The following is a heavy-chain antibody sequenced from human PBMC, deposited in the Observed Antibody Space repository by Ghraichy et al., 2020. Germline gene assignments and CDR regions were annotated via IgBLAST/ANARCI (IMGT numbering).Heavy chain of an antibody. CDR3: AREQQLVLDY. J-gene: IGHJ4*02. CDR1: GFTFSDHY. D-gene: IGHD6-13*01. Sequence: LSLTCAASGFTFSDHYMDWVRQAPGKGLEWVGRTRNKANSYTTEYAASVKGRFTISRDDSKNSLYLQMNSLKTEDTAVYYCAREQQLVLDYWGQGTLVTVSS. CDR2: TRNKANSYTT. V-gene: IGHV3-72*01.